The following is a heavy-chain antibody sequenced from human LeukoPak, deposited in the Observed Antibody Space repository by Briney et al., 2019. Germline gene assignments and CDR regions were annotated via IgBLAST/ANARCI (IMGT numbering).Heavy chain of an antibody. CDR3: ARDQVVPAAGARYYYYGMDV. V-gene: IGHV4-61*01. CDR2: IYYSGST. Sequence: SETLSLTCTVSGGSVSSGSYYWSWIRQPPGKGLEWIWYIYYSGSTNYNPSLKSRVTISVDTSKNQFSLKLSSVTAADTAVYYCARDQVVPAAGARYYYYGMDVWGKGTTVTVSS. J-gene: IGHJ6*04. D-gene: IGHD2-2*01. CDR1: GGSVSSGSYY.